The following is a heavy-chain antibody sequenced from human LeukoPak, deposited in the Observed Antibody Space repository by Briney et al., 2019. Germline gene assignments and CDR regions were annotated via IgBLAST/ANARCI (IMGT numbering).Heavy chain of an antibody. CDR1: GFTFINSG. CDR2: ISRGSTYI. J-gene: IGHJ4*02. Sequence: GGSLRLSCAASGFTFINSGMNWVRQAPGKGLEWVSSISRGSTYIYYADSVKGRFTISRDNSKNTLYLQMNSLRAEDTAVYYCAKRTGDYFDYWGQGTLVSVSS. D-gene: IGHD3/OR15-3a*01. V-gene: IGHV3-21*04. CDR3: AKRTGDYFDY.